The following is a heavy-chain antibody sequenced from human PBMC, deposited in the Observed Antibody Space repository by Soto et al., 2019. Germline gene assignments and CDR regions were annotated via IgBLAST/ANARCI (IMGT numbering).Heavy chain of an antibody. D-gene: IGHD3-22*01. J-gene: IGHJ6*02. CDR2: ISAYNGNT. CDR3: ARDPVVSYYDSSGYYYPVDYYYGMDV. Sequence: ASVKVSCKASGYTFTSYVISWVRQAPGQGLEWMGWISAYNGNTNYAQKLQGRVTMTTDTSTSTAYMELRSLRSDDTAVYYCARDPVVSYYDSSGYYYPVDYYYGMDVWGQGTTDTAP. V-gene: IGHV1-18*01. CDR1: GYTFTSYV.